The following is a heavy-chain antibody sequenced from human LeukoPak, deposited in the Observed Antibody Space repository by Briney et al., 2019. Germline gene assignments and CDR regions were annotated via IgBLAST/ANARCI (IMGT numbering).Heavy chain of an antibody. D-gene: IGHD3-16*02. Sequence: SETLSLTCTVSGGSISSDYWSWIRQPPGKGLEWIGYIYYSGSTNYNPSLKSRVTISVDTSKNQFSLKLSSVTAADTAVYYCARTLRLGELSEWGQGTLVTVSS. CDR2: IYYSGST. V-gene: IGHV4-59*08. CDR3: ARTLRLGELSE. CDR1: GGSISSDY. J-gene: IGHJ4*02.